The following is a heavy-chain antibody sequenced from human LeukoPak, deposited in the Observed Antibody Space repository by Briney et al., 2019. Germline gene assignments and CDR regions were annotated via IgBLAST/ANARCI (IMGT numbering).Heavy chain of an antibody. CDR1: GFTFSSYA. V-gene: IGHV3-23*01. J-gene: IGHJ4*02. D-gene: IGHD6-13*01. CDR2: ISGSGGST. Sequence: PGGSLRLSCSASGFTFSSYAMSWVRQAPGKGLEWVSAISGSGGSTYYADSVKGRFTISRDNSKNTLYLQMNSLRAEDTALYYCAKGSHGYSSSWYYFDYWGQGTLVTVSS. CDR3: AKGSHGYSSSWYYFDY.